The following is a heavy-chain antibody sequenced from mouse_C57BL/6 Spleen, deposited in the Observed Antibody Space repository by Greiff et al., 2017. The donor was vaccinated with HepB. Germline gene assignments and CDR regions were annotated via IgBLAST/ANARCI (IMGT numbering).Heavy chain of an antibody. CDR2: IYPGDGDT. D-gene: IGHD3-2*02. Sequence: VQLQQSGPELVKPGASVKISCKASGYAFSSSWMNWVKQRPGKGLEWIGRIYPGDGDTNYNGKFKGKATLTADKSSSTAYMQLSSLTSEDSAVYFCARGSSGYVLDYWGQGTSVTVSS. V-gene: IGHV1-82*01. CDR1: GYAFSSSW. CDR3: ARGSSGYVLDY. J-gene: IGHJ4*01.